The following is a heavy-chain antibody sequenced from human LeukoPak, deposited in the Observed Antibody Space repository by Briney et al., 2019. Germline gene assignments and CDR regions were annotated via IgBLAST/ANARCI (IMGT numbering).Heavy chain of an antibody. Sequence: SETLSLTCTVSGGSISSYYWSWIRQPAGKGLEWIGRIYTSGSTNYNPSLKSRVTMSVDTSKNQFSLKLSSVTAADTAVYYCARDISSGWDYYYYYMDVWGKGTTVTISS. CDR2: IYTSGST. V-gene: IGHV4-4*07. CDR1: GGSISSYY. D-gene: IGHD6-19*01. J-gene: IGHJ6*03. CDR3: ARDISSGWDYYYYYMDV.